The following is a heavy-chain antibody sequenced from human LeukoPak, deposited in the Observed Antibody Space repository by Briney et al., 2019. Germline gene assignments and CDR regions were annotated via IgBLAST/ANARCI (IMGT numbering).Heavy chain of an antibody. CDR3: VTPLLGGSGDY. Sequence: GASVKVSCKASGYTFTGYYMHWVRQAPGQGLEWMGWINHNSGGTNYAQKFQGRVTMTRDTSISTAYMELSRLRSDDTAVYYCVTPLLGGSGDYWGQGTLVTVSS. CDR2: INHNSGGT. J-gene: IGHJ4*02. V-gene: IGHV1-2*02. CDR1: GYTFTGYY. D-gene: IGHD1-26*01.